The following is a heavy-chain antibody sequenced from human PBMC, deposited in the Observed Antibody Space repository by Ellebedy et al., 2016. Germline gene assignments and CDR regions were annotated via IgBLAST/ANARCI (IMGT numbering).Heavy chain of an antibody. V-gene: IGHV1-46*01. CDR3: ARGGVYSPNWYFDV. Sequence: GGSLRLSXKASGYTFSRFHVYWVRQAPGQGLEWMGVIHPSGGSTSYAQNFQGRVTMTTDTSTSTVYMDLSSLTSADTAMYYCARGGVYSPNWYFDVWGRGTLVTVSS. J-gene: IGHJ2*01. CDR1: GYTFSRFH. D-gene: IGHD5/OR15-5a*01. CDR2: IHPSGGST.